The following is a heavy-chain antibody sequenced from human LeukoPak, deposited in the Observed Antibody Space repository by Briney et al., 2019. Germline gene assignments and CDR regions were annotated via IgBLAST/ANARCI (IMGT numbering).Heavy chain of an antibody. CDR2: IYYSGST. CDR3: AREKLDSSGWYSWFDP. Sequence: SQTLSLTCTVSGGSINSGDYYWTWLRQPPGKGLEWIGYIYYSGSTNYNPSLKSRVTISVDTSKNQFSLKLSSVTAADTAVYYCAREKLDSSGWYSWFDPWDQGTLVTVSS. CDR1: GGSINSGDYY. J-gene: IGHJ5*02. D-gene: IGHD6-19*01. V-gene: IGHV4-30-4*01.